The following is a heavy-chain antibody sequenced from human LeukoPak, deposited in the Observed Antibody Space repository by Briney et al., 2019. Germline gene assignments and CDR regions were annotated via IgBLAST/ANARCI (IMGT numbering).Heavy chain of an antibody. J-gene: IGHJ4*02. CDR1: GGSFSGYY. CDR3: ARSSRGLLDY. V-gene: IGHV4-34*09. CDR2: IYHSGST. Sequence: SETLSLNCAVYGGSFSGYYWTWIRQPPGKGLEWLGQIYHSGSTNYNPSLKSRVTISVDTSKNQFSLKLSSVTAADTAVYYCARSSRGLLDYWGQGTLVTVSS. D-gene: IGHD3-10*01.